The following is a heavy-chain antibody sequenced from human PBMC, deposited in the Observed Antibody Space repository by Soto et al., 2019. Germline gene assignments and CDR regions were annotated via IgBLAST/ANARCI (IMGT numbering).Heavy chain of an antibody. Sequence: GGSLRLSCAASGFTFSGSAMHWVRQASGKGLEWVGRIRSKANSYATAYAASVKGRFTISRDDSKNTAYLQMNSLKTEDTAVYYCTRHDYGDTTPYYYYMDVWGKGTTVTVSS. V-gene: IGHV3-73*01. CDR3: TRHDYGDTTPYYYYMDV. CDR2: IRSKANSYAT. J-gene: IGHJ6*03. D-gene: IGHD4-17*01. CDR1: GFTFSGSA.